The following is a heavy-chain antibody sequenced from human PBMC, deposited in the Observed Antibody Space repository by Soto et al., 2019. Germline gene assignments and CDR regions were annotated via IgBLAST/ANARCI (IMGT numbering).Heavy chain of an antibody. D-gene: IGHD5-12*01. CDR1: GFTFSTYW. CDR3: ARGLRNYYGVDV. CDR2: IKFDGSST. V-gene: IGHV3-74*01. Sequence: EVQLVESGGGLVQPGGSLRLSCVASGFTFSTYWMHWVRQAPRKGLVWVSRIKFDGSSTSYADSVKGRFTISRDNAKNTVYLQMYSLGAEDTGVFYCARGLRNYYGVDVWGQGTTVTVSS. J-gene: IGHJ6*02.